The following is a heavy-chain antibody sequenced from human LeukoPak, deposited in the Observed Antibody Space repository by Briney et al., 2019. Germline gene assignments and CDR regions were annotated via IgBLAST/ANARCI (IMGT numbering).Heavy chain of an antibody. CDR1: GGSFSGYS. CDR3: ARAGY. D-gene: IGHD6-19*01. J-gene: IGHJ4*02. V-gene: IGHV4-34*01. Sequence: SETLSLTCAVYGGSFSGYSWNWIRQPPGKGLEWIGEINHSGSTNYNPSLKSRVTISVDTPKNQLSLKLSSVTAADTAVYFCARAGYWGQGTLVTVSS. CDR2: INHSGST.